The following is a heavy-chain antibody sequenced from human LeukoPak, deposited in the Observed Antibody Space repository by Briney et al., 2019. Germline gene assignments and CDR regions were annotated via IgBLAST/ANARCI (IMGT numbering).Heavy chain of an antibody. CDR3: AKDRMITFGGVIVNQPQYYFDY. CDR2: ISGSGGST. D-gene: IGHD3-16*02. CDR1: GFTFSTFA. J-gene: IGHJ4*02. Sequence: GGSLRLSCAASGFTFSTFAMIWVRQPPGKGLEWVSAISGSGGSTYYADSVKGRFTISRDNSKNTLYLQMNSLRAEDTAVYYCAKDRMITFGGVIVNQPQYYFDYWGQGTLVTVSS. V-gene: IGHV3-23*01.